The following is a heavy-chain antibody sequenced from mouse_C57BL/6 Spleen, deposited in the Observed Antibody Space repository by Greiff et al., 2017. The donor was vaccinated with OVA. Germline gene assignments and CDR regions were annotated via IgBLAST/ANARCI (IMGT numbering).Heavy chain of an antibody. V-gene: IGHV5-17*01. CDR3: ARGDYDAGYYFDY. CDR2: ISSGSSTI. CDR1: GFTFSDYG. D-gene: IGHD2-4*01. Sequence: EVNLVESGGGLVKPGGSLKLSCAASGFTFSDYGMHWVRQAPEKGLEWVAYISSGSSTIYYADTVKGRFTFSRDNAKNTLFLQMTSLRSEDTAMYYCARGDYDAGYYFDYWGQGTTLTVSS. J-gene: IGHJ2*01.